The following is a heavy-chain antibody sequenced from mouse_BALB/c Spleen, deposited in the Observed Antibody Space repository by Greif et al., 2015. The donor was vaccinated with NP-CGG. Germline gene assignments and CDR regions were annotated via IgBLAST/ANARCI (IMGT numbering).Heavy chain of an antibody. Sequence: QVQLQQPGAELVRPGSSVKISCKASGYAFSSYWMNWVKQRPGQGLEWIGQIYPGDGDTNYNGKFKGKATLTADKSSSTAYMQLSSLTSEDSAVYFCARSGAGTRAMDYWGQGTSVTVSS. CDR3: ARSGAGTRAMDY. V-gene: IGHV1-80*01. CDR1: GYAFSSYW. J-gene: IGHJ4*01. CDR2: IYPGDGDT. D-gene: IGHD4-1*01.